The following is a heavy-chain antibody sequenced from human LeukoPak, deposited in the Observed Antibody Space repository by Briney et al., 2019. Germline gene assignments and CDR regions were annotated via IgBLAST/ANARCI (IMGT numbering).Heavy chain of an antibody. CDR3: ARDQVYPTDQHYYYYGMDV. Sequence: SVKVSCKASGYTFTTYAISWVRQAPGQGLEWMGGIIPIFGTANYAQKFQGRVTITADESTSTAYMELSSLRSEDTAVYYCARDQVYPTDQHYYYYGMDVWGQGTTVTVSS. CDR2: IIPIFGTA. J-gene: IGHJ6*02. V-gene: IGHV1-69*13. CDR1: GYTFTTYA. D-gene: IGHD2-2*01.